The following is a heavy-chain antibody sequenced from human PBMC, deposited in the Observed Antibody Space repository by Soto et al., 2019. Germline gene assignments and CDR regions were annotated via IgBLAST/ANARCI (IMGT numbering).Heavy chain of an antibody. Sequence: GGSLRLSCAASGFTFDDYGMSWVRQAPGKGLEWVSGINWNGGSTGYADSVKGRFTISRDNAKNSLYLQMNSLRAEDTALYHCARAQIEYSSSPFDYWGQGTLVTVSS. D-gene: IGHD6-6*01. CDR1: GFTFDDYG. CDR2: INWNGGST. CDR3: ARAQIEYSSSPFDY. V-gene: IGHV3-20*01. J-gene: IGHJ4*02.